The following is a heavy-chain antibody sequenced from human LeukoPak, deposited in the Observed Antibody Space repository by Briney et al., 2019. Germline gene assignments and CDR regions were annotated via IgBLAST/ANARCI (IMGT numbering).Heavy chain of an antibody. CDR2: VSSNGGRT. D-gene: IGHD3-22*01. CDR1: GFTFSTSS. V-gene: IGHV3-64*01. Sequence: GGSLRLSCVASGFTFSTSSMNWVRQAPGKGLEYISLVSSNGGRTYYESSVKGRFTIPRDNAKNSLYLKLKNLKAKGTPLYSFTRDRHKYSYDRSGHPPYWGQGTLVTVSS. CDR3: TRDRHKYSYDRSGHPPY. J-gene: IGHJ4*02.